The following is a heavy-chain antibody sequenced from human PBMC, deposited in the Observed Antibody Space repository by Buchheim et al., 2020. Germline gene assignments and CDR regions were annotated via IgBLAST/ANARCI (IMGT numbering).Heavy chain of an antibody. V-gene: IGHV1-2*04. D-gene: IGHD3-3*01. CDR2: INPNSGGT. J-gene: IGHJ6*02. CDR1: GYTFTGYY. CDR3: ARDLRFLGGSSGMDV. Sequence: QVQLVQSGAEVKKPGASVKVSCKASGYTFTGYYMHWVRQAPGQGLEWMGWINPNSGGTNYAQKFQGWVTMTRDPSTSTAHMELSRLRSDDTAVYYCARDLRFLGGSSGMDVWGQGTT.